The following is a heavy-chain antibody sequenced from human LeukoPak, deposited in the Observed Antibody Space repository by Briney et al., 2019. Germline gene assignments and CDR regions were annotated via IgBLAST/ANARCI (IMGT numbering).Heavy chain of an antibody. CDR1: GFTFSDYY. D-gene: IGHD2-2*01. CDR2: INSGGNSK. CDR3: ARGHIVVVPSVGNWFDP. V-gene: IGHV3-11*04. J-gene: IGHJ5*02. Sequence: GGSLRLSCAASGFTFSDYYMSWVRQAPGKGMEWVSEINSGGNSKYYADSVKGRFTISRDNAKTSLYLQMNSLRAEDTAVYYCARGHIVVVPSVGNWFDPWGQGALVTVSS.